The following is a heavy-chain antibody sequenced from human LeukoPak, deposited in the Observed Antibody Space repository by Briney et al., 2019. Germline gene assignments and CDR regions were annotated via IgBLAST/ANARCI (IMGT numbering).Heavy chain of an antibody. Sequence: GGSLRLSCAASGFTFSSYSMNWVRQAPGKGLEWVSAISGSGGSTYYADSVKGRFTISRDNSKNTLDLQMNSLRAEDTAVYYCAKDQVSDYYDSSGRFDFWGQGTLVTVSS. CDR2: ISGSGGST. J-gene: IGHJ4*02. V-gene: IGHV3-23*01. D-gene: IGHD3-22*01. CDR1: GFTFSSYS. CDR3: AKDQVSDYYDSSGRFDF.